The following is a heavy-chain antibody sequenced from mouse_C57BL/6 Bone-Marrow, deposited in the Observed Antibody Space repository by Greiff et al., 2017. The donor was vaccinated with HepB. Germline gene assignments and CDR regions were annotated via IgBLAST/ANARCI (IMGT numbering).Heavy chain of an antibody. Sequence: QVHVKQPGAELVKPGASVKLSCKASGYTFTSYWMHWVKQRPGQGLEWIGMIHPNSGSTNYNEKFKSKATLTVDKSSSTAYMQLSSLTSEDSAVYYCARRPYYYGSTPYYFDYWGQGTTLTVSS. J-gene: IGHJ2*01. CDR2: IHPNSGST. CDR1: GYTFTSYW. D-gene: IGHD1-1*01. CDR3: ARRPYYYGSTPYYFDY. V-gene: IGHV1-64*01.